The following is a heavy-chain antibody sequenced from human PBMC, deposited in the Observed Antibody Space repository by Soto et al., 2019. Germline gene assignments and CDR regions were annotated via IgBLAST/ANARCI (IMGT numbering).Heavy chain of an antibody. V-gene: IGHV4-59*12. Sequence: SETLSLTCTVSGGSISSYYWSWIRQPPGKGLEWIGYIYYSGSTNYNPSLKSRVTISVDTSKNQFSLKLSSVTAADTAVYYCARLFVLMVYADIWGQGTMVTVSS. CDR3: ARLFVLMVYADI. CDR1: GGSISSYY. D-gene: IGHD2-8*01. J-gene: IGHJ3*02. CDR2: IYYSGST.